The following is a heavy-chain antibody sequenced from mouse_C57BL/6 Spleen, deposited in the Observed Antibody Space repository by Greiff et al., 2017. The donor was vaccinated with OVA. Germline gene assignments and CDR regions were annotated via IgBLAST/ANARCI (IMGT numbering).Heavy chain of an antibody. V-gene: IGHV1-39*01. J-gene: IGHJ1*03. D-gene: IGHD1-1*01. CDR2: INPNYGTT. CDR1: GYSFTDYN. CDR3: ARSYGSPDWYFDV. Sequence: VHVKQSGPELVKPGASVKISCKASGYSFTDYNMNWVKQSNGKSLEWIGVINPNYGTTSYNQKFKGKATLTVDQSSSTAYMQLNSLTSEDSAVYYCARSYGSPDWYFDVWGTGTTVTVSS.